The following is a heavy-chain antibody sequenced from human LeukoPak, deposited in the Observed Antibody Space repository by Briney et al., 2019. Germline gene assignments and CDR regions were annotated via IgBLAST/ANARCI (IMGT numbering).Heavy chain of an antibody. Sequence: PGGSLRLSCAASGFTFSSYSMNCVRQAPGKALECGSYISNSSSYIYYADSVKGRFTISRDNAKNSLYLQMNSLRAEDTAVYYCARDGGSGSYSYNYYYGMDVWGKGTSVTVSS. D-gene: IGHD3-10*01. J-gene: IGHJ6*04. V-gene: IGHV3-21*01. CDR2: ISNSSSYI. CDR3: ARDGGSGSYSYNYYYGMDV. CDR1: GFTFSSYS.